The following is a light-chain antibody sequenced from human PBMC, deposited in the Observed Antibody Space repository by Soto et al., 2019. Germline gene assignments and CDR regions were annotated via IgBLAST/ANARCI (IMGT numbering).Light chain of an antibody. V-gene: IGLV2-14*03. J-gene: IGLJ2*01. Sequence: QSVLTQPASVSGSPGQSITISCTGTSSDIGAYNFVSWYQQHPGKAPKLMLYDVNIRPSGVSNRFSGSTSGNTASLTISGLQAEDEADYYCTSWTTSTTMIFGGGTKVTVL. CDR1: SSDIGAYNF. CDR2: DVN. CDR3: TSWTTSTTMI.